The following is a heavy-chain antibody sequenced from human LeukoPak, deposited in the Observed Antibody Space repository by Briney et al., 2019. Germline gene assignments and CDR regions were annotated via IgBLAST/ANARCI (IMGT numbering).Heavy chain of an antibody. Sequence: GGSLRLSCAASGFSFSNAWMSWVRQAPGKGLEWVGRIKSKTDGGTTDYAASVKGIFFVSRDDSKNTVYLQLNSLKTEDTGIYYCTTANSIQVKAAFDIWGQGTMATVSS. CDR1: GFSFSNAW. D-gene: IGHD1-1*01. V-gene: IGHV3-15*01. CDR3: TTANSIQVKAAFDI. J-gene: IGHJ3*02. CDR2: IKSKTDGGTT.